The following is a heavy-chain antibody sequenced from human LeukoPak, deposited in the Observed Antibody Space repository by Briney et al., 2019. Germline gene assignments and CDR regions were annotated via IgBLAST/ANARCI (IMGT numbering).Heavy chain of an antibody. CDR3: ARVVVGAPLHWYFDL. J-gene: IGHJ2*01. Sequence: PSETLSLTCTVSGGSISSYYWSWIRQPPGKGLEWIGYIYYSGSTNYNPSLKSQVTISVDTSKNQFSLKLSSVTAADTAVYYCARVVVGAPLHWYFDLWGRGTLVTVSS. CDR2: IYYSGST. CDR1: GGSISSYY. D-gene: IGHD1-26*01. V-gene: IGHV4-59*01.